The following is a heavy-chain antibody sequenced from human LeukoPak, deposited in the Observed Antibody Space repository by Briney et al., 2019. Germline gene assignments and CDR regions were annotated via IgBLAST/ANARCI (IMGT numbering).Heavy chain of an antibody. CDR2: ISGSVGST. J-gene: IGHJ6*03. CDR3: AKGAYDFWSGYYSPPYYYYMDV. CDR1: GFTFSSYA. Sequence: GGSLRLSCAASGFTFSSYAMSWVRQAPGKGLECVSAISGSVGSTYYADSVKGRFTISRDNSKNTLYLQMNSLRAEDTAVYYCAKGAYDFWSGYYSPPYYYYMDVWGKGTTVTVSS. D-gene: IGHD3-3*01. V-gene: IGHV3-23*01.